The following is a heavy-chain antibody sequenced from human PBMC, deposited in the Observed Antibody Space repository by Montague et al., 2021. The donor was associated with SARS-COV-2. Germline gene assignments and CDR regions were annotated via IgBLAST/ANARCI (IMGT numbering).Heavy chain of an antibody. D-gene: IGHD1-1*01. CDR3: TRLSLGWNTD. V-gene: IGHV4-59*08. Sequence: SETLSLTCTVSGDSMTDSYWSWIRQPPGKGLEYIGYIYFSGSTNYNPSLKSLLTISVDTSKNQFSLKLSSVTAADTAVYFCTRLSLGWNTDWGQGTLVTVSS. CDR2: IYFSGST. J-gene: IGHJ1*01. CDR1: GDSMTDSY.